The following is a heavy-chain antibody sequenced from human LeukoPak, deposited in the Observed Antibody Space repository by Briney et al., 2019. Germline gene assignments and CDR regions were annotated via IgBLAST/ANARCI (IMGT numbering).Heavy chain of an antibody. Sequence: ASVKVSCKASGYTFTGYYIHWVRQAPGQGLEWMGWVNPNTSGTNYAQNFQGRVTMTRDTSISTAYMELSRLRSDDTAVYYCARAGYYDSSGSYHPFDYWGQGILVTVSS. D-gene: IGHD3-22*01. CDR1: GYTFTGYY. CDR3: ARAGYYDSSGSYHPFDY. CDR2: VNPNTSGT. J-gene: IGHJ4*02. V-gene: IGHV1-2*02.